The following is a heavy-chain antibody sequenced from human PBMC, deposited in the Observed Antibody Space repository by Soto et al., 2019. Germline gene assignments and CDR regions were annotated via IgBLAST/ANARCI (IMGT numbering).Heavy chain of an antibody. CDR1: GFTFSSYA. CDR2: ISGSGGST. CDR3: AKDRVYYDYIWGSYRVDAFDI. D-gene: IGHD3-16*02. V-gene: IGHV3-23*01. Sequence: GGSLRLSCAASGFTFSSYAMSWVRQAPGKGLEWVSAISGSGGSTYYADSVKGRFTISRDNSKNTLYLQMNSLRAEDTAVYYCAKDRVYYDYIWGSYRVDAFDIWGQGTMVTVSS. J-gene: IGHJ3*02.